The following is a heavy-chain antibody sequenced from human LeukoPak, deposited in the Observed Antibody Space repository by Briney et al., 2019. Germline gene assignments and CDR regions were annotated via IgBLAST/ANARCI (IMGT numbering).Heavy chain of an antibody. CDR3: ARDRVLRFLEWLSPYFDY. Sequence: SETLSLTCAVYGGSFSGYYWSWIRQPPGKGLEWIGSINNSGSTNYNPSLKSRVTISVDTSKNQLSLKLNCVTAADTAVYYCARDRVLRFLEWLSPYFDYWGQGTLVTVSS. V-gene: IGHV4-34*01. D-gene: IGHD3-3*01. CDR1: GGSFSGYY. CDR2: INNSGST. J-gene: IGHJ4*02.